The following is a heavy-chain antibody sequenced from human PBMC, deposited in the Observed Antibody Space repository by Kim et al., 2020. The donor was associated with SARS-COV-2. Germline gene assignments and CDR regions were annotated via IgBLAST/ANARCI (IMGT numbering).Heavy chain of an antibody. CDR3: ARDRSSGYSPYGMDV. CDR1: GFTFSSYS. Sequence: GGSLRLSCAASGFTFSSYSMNWVRQAPGKGLEWVSYISSSSSTIYYADSVKGRFTISRDNAKNSLYLQMNSLRAEDTAVYYCARDRSSGYSPYGMDVWGQGTTVTVSS. D-gene: IGHD6-19*01. CDR2: ISSSSSTI. V-gene: IGHV3-48*04. J-gene: IGHJ6*02.